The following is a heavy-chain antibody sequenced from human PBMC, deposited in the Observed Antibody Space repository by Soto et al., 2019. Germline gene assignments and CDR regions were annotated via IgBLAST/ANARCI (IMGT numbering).Heavy chain of an antibody. V-gene: IGHV3-23*01. D-gene: IGHD3-10*01. J-gene: IGHJ4*02. CDR3: ATPDAMVRGVTQYYFDY. CDR1: GFTFSSYA. Sequence: GGSLRLSCAASGFTFSSYAMSWVRQAPGKGLEWVSAISGSGGSTYYADSVKGRFTISRDNSKNTLYLQMNSLRAEDTAVYYCATPDAMVRGVTQYYFDYWGQGTLVTVSS. CDR2: ISGSGGST.